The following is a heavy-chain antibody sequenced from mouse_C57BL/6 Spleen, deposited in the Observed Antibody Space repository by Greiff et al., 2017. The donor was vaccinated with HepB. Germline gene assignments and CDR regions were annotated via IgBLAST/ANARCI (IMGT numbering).Heavy chain of an antibody. CDR3: ARSTGYYYGSSYGYFDV. CDR1: GYTFTSYW. D-gene: IGHD1-1*01. J-gene: IGHJ1*03. Sequence: VQLQQPGAELVMPGASVKLSCKASGYTFTSYWMHWVKQRPGQGLEWIGEIDPSDSYTNYNQKFKGKSTLTVDKSSSTAYMQLSSLTSEDSAVYYCARSTGYYYGSSYGYFDVWGTGTTVTVSS. CDR2: IDPSDSYT. V-gene: IGHV1-69*01.